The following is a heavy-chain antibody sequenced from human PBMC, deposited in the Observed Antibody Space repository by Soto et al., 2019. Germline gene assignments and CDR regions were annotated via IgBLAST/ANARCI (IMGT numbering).Heavy chain of an antibody. CDR2: VSPSGRRV. CDR3: AKGRGGDYFSHFDS. CDR1: GFMFNKYT. D-gene: IGHD2-15*01. J-gene: IGHJ4*02. V-gene: IGHV3-23*01. Sequence: GGSLRLSCAASGFMFNKYTMNWVRQAPGKGLEWVSGVSPSGRRVSYSSSVKGRFFISRDISNNTVFLQMNGLRAEDTAIYYCAKGRGGDYFSHFDSWGQGILGTVSS.